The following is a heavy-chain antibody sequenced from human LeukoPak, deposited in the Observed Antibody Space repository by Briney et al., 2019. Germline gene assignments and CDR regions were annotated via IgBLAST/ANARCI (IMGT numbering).Heavy chain of an antibody. Sequence: GSLRLSCAASGFTFSSYAMSWIRQPPGKGLEWIGEGSDIGGTKYNPSLKSRVTISADTSKNQLSLKLSSVTAADTAVYYCAQNGQSGFSFDPWGQGTLVTVSS. J-gene: IGHJ5*02. CDR2: GSDIGGT. CDR3: AQNGQSGFSFDP. CDR1: GFTFSSYA. D-gene: IGHD2-8*01. V-gene: IGHV4-34*08.